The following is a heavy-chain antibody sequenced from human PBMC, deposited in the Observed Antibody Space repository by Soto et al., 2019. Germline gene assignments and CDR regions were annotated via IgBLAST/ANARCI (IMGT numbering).Heavy chain of an antibody. CDR3: ARVQWELPYYYYYGMDV. Sequence: SETLSLTCAVYGGSFSGYYCSWIRQPPGKGLEWIGEINHSGSTNYNPSLKSRVTISVDTSKNQFSLKLSSVTAADTAVYYCARVQWELPYYYYYGMDVWGQGTTVT. CDR2: INHSGST. D-gene: IGHD1-26*01. CDR1: GGSFSGYY. J-gene: IGHJ6*02. V-gene: IGHV4-34*01.